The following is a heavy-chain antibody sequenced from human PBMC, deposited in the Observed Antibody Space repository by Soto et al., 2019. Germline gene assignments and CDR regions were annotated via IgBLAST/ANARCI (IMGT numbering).Heavy chain of an antibody. J-gene: IGHJ6*02. CDR2: ISYDGSNK. V-gene: IGHV3-30*03. CDR1: GFTFSSYG. Sequence: GGSRRLSCAASGFTFSSYGMQWVRQAPGKGLGWVAVISYDGSNKDYAGSVTGRFTISRYKSKNTLYLQMNSLSAEDTFGYYCARSCANRDYYYYYGMDVWGQGTTVTVSS. D-gene: IGHD7-27*01. CDR3: ARSCANRDYYYYYGMDV.